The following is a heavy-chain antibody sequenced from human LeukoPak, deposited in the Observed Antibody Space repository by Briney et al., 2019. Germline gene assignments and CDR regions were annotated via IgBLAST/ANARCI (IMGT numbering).Heavy chain of an antibody. CDR2: IIPIFGTA. CDR3: ARAGTESRWGLPRADYYYMDV. D-gene: IGHD1-26*01. J-gene: IGHJ6*03. V-gene: IGHV1-69*06. Sequence: GASVKVSCKASGGTFSSYAISWVRQAPGQGLEWMGGIIPIFGTANYAQKFQGRVTITADKSTSTAYMELSSLRSEDTAVYYCARAGTESRWGLPRADYYYMDVWAKGTTVTVSS. CDR1: GGTFSSYA.